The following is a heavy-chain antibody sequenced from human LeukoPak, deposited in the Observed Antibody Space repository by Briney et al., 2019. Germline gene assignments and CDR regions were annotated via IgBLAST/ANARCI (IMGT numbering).Heavy chain of an antibody. D-gene: IGHD4-17*01. Sequence: GASVKVSCKASGYTFTGYYMHWVRQAPGQGLEWMGWINPNSGGTNYAQKFQGWVTMTRDTSISTAYMELSRLRSDDTAVYYCARDRGTTVTTYYYYGMDVWGQGTTVTVSS. J-gene: IGHJ6*02. CDR3: ARDRGTTVTTYYYYGMDV. CDR1: GYTFTGYY. V-gene: IGHV1-2*04. CDR2: INPNSGGT.